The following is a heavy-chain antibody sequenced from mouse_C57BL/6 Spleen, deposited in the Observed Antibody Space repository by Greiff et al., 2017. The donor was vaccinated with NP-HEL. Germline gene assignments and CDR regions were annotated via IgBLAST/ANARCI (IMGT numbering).Heavy chain of an antibody. J-gene: IGHJ4*01. V-gene: IGHV5-4*03. CDR1: GFTFSSYA. Sequence: EVNVVESGGGLVKPGGSLKLSCAASGFTFSSYAMSWVRQTPEKRLEWVATISDGGSYTYYPDNVKGRFTISRDNAKNNLYLQMSHLKSEDTAMYYCATTVVAESYAMDYWGQGTSVTVSS. CDR2: ISDGGSYT. D-gene: IGHD1-1*01. CDR3: ATTVVAESYAMDY.